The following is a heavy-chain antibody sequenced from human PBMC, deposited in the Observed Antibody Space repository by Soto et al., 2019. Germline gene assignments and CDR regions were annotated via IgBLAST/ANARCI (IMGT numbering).Heavy chain of an antibody. CDR3: ARGFFDYYGSGSLGY. CDR2: IWYDGSNK. J-gene: IGHJ4*02. V-gene: IGHV3-33*01. CDR1: GFTFSSYG. D-gene: IGHD3-10*01. Sequence: QVQLVESGGGVVQPGRSLRLCCAASGFTFSSYGMHWVRQAPGKGLEWVAVIWYDGSNKYYADSVKGRFTISRDNSKNTLYLQMNSLRAEDTAVYYCARGFFDYYGSGSLGYWGQGTLVTVSS.